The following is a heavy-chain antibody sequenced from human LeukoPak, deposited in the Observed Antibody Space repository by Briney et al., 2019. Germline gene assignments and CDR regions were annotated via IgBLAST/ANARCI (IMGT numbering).Heavy chain of an antibody. V-gene: IGHV4-59*11. CDR3: ARRGLFGFDP. CDR2: IYYSGST. CDR1: GGSISSHY. J-gene: IGHJ5*02. Sequence: SETLSLTCTVSGGSISSHYWSWIRRPPGKGLEWIGYIYYSGSTNYNPSLKSRVAISVDTSKNQFSLKLSSVTAADTAVYYCARRGLFGFDPWGQGTLVTVSS. D-gene: IGHD3-10*01.